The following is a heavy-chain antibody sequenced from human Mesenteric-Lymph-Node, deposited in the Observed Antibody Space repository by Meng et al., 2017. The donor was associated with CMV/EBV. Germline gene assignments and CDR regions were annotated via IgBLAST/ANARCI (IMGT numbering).Heavy chain of an antibody. V-gene: IGHV3-33*06. CDR2: LWSDGSNE. D-gene: IGHD4-11*01. J-gene: IGHJ4*02. Sequence: SLRLSCEASGFDFSYSGMHWVRQAPGKGLEWVAFLWSDGSNEHYADSVKGRFTIARDNSANTLYLQMNSLRAEDTAVYYCAKATDFDYWGQGTLVTVSS. CDR1: GFDFSYSG. CDR3: AKATDFDY.